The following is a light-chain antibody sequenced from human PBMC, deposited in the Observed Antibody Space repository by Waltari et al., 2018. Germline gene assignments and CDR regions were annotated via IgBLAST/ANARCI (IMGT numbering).Light chain of an antibody. Sequence: EIVLTQSPATLSLSPGERATISCRASQTVTSYLAWYQQKPGQAPRLLIFDASSRATGIPAKFSGSGSGTDFTLTVSNLEPEDFAVYYCQQRSNWPYTFGQGTRVEIK. V-gene: IGKV3-11*01. CDR1: QTVTSY. J-gene: IGKJ2*01. CDR3: QQRSNWPYT. CDR2: DAS.